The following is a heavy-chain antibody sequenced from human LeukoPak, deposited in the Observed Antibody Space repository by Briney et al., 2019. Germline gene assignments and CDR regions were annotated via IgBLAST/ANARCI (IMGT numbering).Heavy chain of an antibody. J-gene: IGHJ4*02. Sequence: GESLKISCKGSGYTFPTYWISWVRQMPGKGLEWMGRIDPSDSYTNYSPSFQGHVTISADKSISTAYLQWSSLKASDTAMYYCARNYDSSGYYYWGGDYWGQGSLVTVSS. V-gene: IGHV5-10-1*01. D-gene: IGHD3-22*01. CDR2: IDPSDSYT. CDR1: GYTFPTYW. CDR3: ARNYDSSGYYYWGGDY.